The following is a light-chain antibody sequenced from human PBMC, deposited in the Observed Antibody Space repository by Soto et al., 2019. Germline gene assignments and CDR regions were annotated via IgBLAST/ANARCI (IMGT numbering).Light chain of an antibody. CDR1: QSVSSSY. CDR3: QQYGSSHGFT. J-gene: IGKJ3*01. Sequence: EIVLTQSPGILSLSPGERATLSCRAIQSVSSSYLAWYQQKPGQAPRLLIYGASSRATGIPDRFSGSGSGTDFTLTISRLEPEDFAVYYCQQYGSSHGFTFGPGTKVDTK. CDR2: GAS. V-gene: IGKV3-20*01.